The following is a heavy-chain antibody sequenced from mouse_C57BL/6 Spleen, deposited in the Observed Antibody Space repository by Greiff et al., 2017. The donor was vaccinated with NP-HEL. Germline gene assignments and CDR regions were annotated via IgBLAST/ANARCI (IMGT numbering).Heavy chain of an antibody. CDR2: ISSGSSTI. CDR3: ARGRAYYGNYFDY. Sequence: DVMLVESGGGLVKPGGSLKLSCAASGFTFSDYGMHWVRQAPEKGLEWVAYISSGSSTISYADTVKGRFTISRDNAKNTLFLQMTSLRSEDTAMYYCARGRAYYGNYFDYWGQGTTLTVSS. J-gene: IGHJ2*01. D-gene: IGHD2-10*01. CDR1: GFTFSDYG. V-gene: IGHV5-17*01.